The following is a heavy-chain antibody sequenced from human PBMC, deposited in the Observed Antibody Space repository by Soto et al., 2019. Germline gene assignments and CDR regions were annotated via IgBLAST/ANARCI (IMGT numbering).Heavy chain of an antibody. CDR1: GFTFSRVS. CDR3: ARVAY. Sequence: GCLLVACTASGFTFSRVSMNWVRQVPGKGLEWVASISSASSETWYADSVKGRFIISRDNAQNSLFLQMNTLRPEDSAIYYCARVAYWGPGTQVTVSS. CDR2: ISSASSET. J-gene: IGHJ4*02. V-gene: IGHV3-21*01.